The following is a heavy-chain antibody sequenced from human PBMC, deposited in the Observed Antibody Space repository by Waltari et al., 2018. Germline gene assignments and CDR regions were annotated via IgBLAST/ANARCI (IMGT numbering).Heavy chain of an antibody. CDR1: GFTFSSYA. V-gene: IGHV3-23*01. Sequence: SCAASGFTFSSYAMSWVRQAPGKGLEWVSAISGSGGSTYYADSVKGRFTISRDNSKNTLYLQMNSLRAEDTAVYYCAKDRAGYYYDSSGYSPFFAFDIWGQGTMVTVSS. CDR2: ISGSGGST. J-gene: IGHJ3*02. CDR3: AKDRAGYYYDSSGYSPFFAFDI. D-gene: IGHD3-22*01.